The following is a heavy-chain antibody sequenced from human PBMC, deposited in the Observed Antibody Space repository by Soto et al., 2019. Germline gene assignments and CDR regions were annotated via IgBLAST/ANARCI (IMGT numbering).Heavy chain of an antibody. Sequence: QVTLKESGPVLVKPTETLTLTCTVSGFSLSNARMGVSWIRQPPGKALEWLAHIFSNDEKSYSTSLKSRLTISKDTSKSQVVLTMTNMDPVDTATYYCARTQEMYSCSWYYFDYWGQGTLVTVSS. D-gene: IGHD6-13*01. CDR1: GFSLSNARMG. V-gene: IGHV2-26*01. CDR3: ARTQEMYSCSWYYFDY. J-gene: IGHJ4*02. CDR2: IFSNDEK.